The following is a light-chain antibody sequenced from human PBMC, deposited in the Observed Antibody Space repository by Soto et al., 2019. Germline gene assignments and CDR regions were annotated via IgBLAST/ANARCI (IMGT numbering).Light chain of an antibody. V-gene: IGKV3-11*01. CDR2: DAS. Sequence: EIVLTQSPATLSLSPGERATLSCRASQSVNTFLAWYQQKPGQPPRLLIYDASNRATGIPARFSGSGSGTDFSLTISSLEPEDFAVYYCQQRTNWPSTFGQGTKLEIK. CDR1: QSVNTF. J-gene: IGKJ2*01. CDR3: QQRTNWPST.